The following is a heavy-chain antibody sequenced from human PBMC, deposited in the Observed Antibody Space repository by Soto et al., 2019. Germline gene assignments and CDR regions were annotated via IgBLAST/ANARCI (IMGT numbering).Heavy chain of an antibody. CDR3: ARDRRFLEWLAY. J-gene: IGHJ4*02. CDR2: IWYDGSNK. V-gene: IGHV3-33*01. D-gene: IGHD3-3*01. Sequence: QMHLVESGGGVVQPGRSLTLSCVASGFTFTSYGIHWVRQATGKGLEWVAVIWYDGSNKYYGDSVKGRFSISRDNSKNTVYLQMNSLRAEDTAVYYWARDRRFLEWLAYWGQGTLVSVSS. CDR1: GFTFTSYG.